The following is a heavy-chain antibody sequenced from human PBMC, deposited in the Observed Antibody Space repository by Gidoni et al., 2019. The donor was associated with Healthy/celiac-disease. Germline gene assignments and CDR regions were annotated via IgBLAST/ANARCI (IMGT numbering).Heavy chain of an antibody. V-gene: IGHV4-34*01. CDR3: ARADYDILTGYPKGYYGMDV. Sequence: QVQLQQWGAGLLKPSETLPLTCAVSGGSFSGYYCSWSRQPPGKGLKWIGEINHSGSTNYNPSLKSRVTISVDTSKNQFSLKLSSVTAADTAVYYCARADYDILTGYPKGYYGMDVWGQGTTVTVSS. CDR2: INHSGST. CDR1: GGSFSGYY. D-gene: IGHD3-9*01. J-gene: IGHJ6*02.